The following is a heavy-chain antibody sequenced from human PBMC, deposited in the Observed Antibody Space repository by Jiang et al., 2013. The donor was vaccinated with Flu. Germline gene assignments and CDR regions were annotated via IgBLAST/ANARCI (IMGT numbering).Heavy chain of an antibody. CDR2: TYYRSKWYN. D-gene: IGHD3-10*01. CDR3: ARDASGSYLDAFDI. CDR1: SSNSAA. V-gene: IGHV6-1*01. Sequence: SSNSAAWNWIRQSPSRGLEWLGRTYYRSKWYNDYAVSVKGRITINPDTSKNQFSLQLNSVTPEDTAVYYCARDASGSYLDAFDIWGQGTMVTVSS. J-gene: IGHJ3*02.